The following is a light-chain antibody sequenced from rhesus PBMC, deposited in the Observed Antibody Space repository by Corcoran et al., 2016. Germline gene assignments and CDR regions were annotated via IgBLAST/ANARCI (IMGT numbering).Light chain of an antibody. CDR3: QQYSNWPQYS. Sequence: EIVMTQSPATLSLSPGERATLSCRASQSVSSSLAWYQQKPGQAPRLLIYGASSRATGIPDRFSGRGSGTEVTLTISSLEPEDFAVYYCQQYSNWPQYSFGQGTKVEIK. CDR2: GAS. CDR1: QSVSSS. V-gene: IGKV3-42*03. J-gene: IGKJ2*01.